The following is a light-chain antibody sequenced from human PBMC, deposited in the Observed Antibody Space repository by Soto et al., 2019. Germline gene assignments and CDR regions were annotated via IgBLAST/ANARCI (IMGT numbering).Light chain of an antibody. J-gene: IGLJ1*01. Sequence: QSVLTQPPSASGSPGQSVTISCTGNSSDVGAYDYVSWYQQHPGKAPKLMNYEINKRPSGVPDRFSGSKSVNTASLTVSGLQAEDEADYYCSSFAGSNNFPYVFGTGTKLTVL. CDR1: SSDVGAYDY. CDR2: EIN. CDR3: SSFAGSNNFPYV. V-gene: IGLV2-8*01.